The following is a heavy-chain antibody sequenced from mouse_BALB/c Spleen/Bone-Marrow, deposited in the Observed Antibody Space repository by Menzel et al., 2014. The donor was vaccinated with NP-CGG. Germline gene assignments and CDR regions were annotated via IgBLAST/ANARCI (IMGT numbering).Heavy chain of an antibody. V-gene: IGHV2-9*02. CDR3: ARVGYRYDGYAMDY. CDR2: IWAGGST. J-gene: IGHJ4*01. Sequence: VKLVESGPGLVAPSQSLSITCTDSGFSLTSYGVHWVRQPPGKGLEWLGVIWAGGSTNYNSALMSRLSISKDNSKSQVFLKMNSLQTDDTAMYYCARVGYRYDGYAMDYWGQGTSVTVSS. CDR1: GFSLTSYG. D-gene: IGHD2-14*01.